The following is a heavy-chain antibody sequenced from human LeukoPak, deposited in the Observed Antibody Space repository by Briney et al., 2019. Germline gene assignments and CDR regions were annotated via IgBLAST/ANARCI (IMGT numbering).Heavy chain of an antibody. CDR2: IYHSGST. Sequence: NPSGTLSLTCAVSGGSISSSNWWSWVRQPPGKGLEWIGEIYHSGSTNYNPSLKSRVTISVDKSKNQFSLKLSSVTAADTAVHYCARWGYGSGSYGIDYWGQGTLVTVSS. D-gene: IGHD3-10*01. V-gene: IGHV4-4*02. J-gene: IGHJ4*02. CDR1: GGSISSSNW. CDR3: ARWGYGSGSYGIDY.